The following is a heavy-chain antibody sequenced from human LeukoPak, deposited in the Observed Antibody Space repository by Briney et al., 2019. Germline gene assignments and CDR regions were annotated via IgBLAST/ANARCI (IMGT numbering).Heavy chain of an antibody. CDR3: ARRGYGDYVGYYFDY. CDR1: GYTFTSYG. D-gene: IGHD4-17*01. CDR2: INTYNGNT. Sequence: ASVKVSCKASGYTFTSYGISWVRQAPGQGLEWMGWINTYNGNTNYAQKLQGRVTMTTDTSTSTAYMELRSLRSDDTAVYYCARRGYGDYVGYYFDYWGQGTLVTVSS. V-gene: IGHV1-18*01. J-gene: IGHJ4*02.